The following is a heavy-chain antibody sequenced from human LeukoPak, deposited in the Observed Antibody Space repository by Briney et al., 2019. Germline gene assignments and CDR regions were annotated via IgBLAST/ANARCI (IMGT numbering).Heavy chain of an antibody. CDR1: GFTFSSYW. V-gene: IGHV3-74*01. J-gene: IGHJ4*02. CDR3: ARDYYDSSGYYSYFDY. D-gene: IGHD3-22*01. Sequence: GGSLRLSCAASGFTFSSYWMHWVRQAPGKELVWVSRINSDGSSTSYADSVKGRFTISRDNAKNTLYLQMNSLRAEDTAVYYCARDYYDSSGYYSYFDYWGQGTLVTVSS. CDR2: INSDGSST.